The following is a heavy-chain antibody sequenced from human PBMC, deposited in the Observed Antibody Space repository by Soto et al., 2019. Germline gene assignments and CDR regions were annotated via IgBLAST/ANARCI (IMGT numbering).Heavy chain of an antibody. CDR2: IIPILGTA. CDR1: GGTFSSYA. CDR3: ARDRITIFGVVIKRAGAFDI. Sequence: ASVKVSCKASGGTFSSYAISWVRQAPGQGLEWMGGIIPILGTANYAQKFQGRVTITAAESTSTAYMELSSLRSEDTAVYYCARDRITIFGVVIKRAGAFDIWGQGTMVTVSS. D-gene: IGHD3-3*01. V-gene: IGHV1-69*01. J-gene: IGHJ3*02.